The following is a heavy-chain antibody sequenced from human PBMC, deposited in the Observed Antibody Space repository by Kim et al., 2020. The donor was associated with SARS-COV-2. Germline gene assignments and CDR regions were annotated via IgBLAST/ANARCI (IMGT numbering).Heavy chain of an antibody. CDR3: ARVGVLLIGESHTINWFDP. J-gene: IGHJ5*02. CDR2: IYYSGST. V-gene: IGHV4-31*03. CDR1: GGSISSGGYY. D-gene: IGHD3-10*01. Sequence: SETLSLTCTVSGGSISSGGYYWSWIRQHPGKGLEWIGYIYYSGSTYYNPSLKSRVTISVDTSKNQFSLKLSSVTAADTAVYYCARVGVLLIGESHTINWFDPWGQGTLVTVSS.